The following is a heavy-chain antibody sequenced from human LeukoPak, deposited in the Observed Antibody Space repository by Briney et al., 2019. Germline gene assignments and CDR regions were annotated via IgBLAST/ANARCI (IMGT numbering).Heavy chain of an antibody. CDR1: GFTFSDYD. CDR2: ITSSSRTI. V-gene: IGHV3-48*02. D-gene: IGHD4-23*01. CDR3: ARPTTVALDY. Sequence: GESLKISCAASGFTFSDYDMNWVRQPPGKGLEWVSYITSSSRTINYADSVKGRFTVSRDNAKNSLYLQMDSLRDEDTAVYYCARPTTVALDYWGQGTLVTVSS. J-gene: IGHJ4*02.